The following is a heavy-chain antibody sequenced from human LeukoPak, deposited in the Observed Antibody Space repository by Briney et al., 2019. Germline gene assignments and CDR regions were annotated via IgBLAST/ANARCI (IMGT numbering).Heavy chain of an antibody. J-gene: IGHJ4*02. D-gene: IGHD3-3*01. CDR2: FDPEDGET. CDR1: GYTLTELS. Sequence: ASVKVSCKVSGYTLTELSMHWVRQAPGKGLEWMGGFDPEDGETIYAQKFQGRVTMTEDTSTDTAYMELSSLRSEDTAVYYCATGTKGLRFLERLHTFDYWGQGTLVTVSS. V-gene: IGHV1-24*01. CDR3: ATGTKGLRFLERLHTFDY.